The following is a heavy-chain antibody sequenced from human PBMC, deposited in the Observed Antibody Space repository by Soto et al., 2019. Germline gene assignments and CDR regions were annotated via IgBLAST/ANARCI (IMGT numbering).Heavy chain of an antibody. CDR3: AQDHYVSAIYGMDV. V-gene: IGHV3-9*01. CDR2: ITWNSGTI. CDR1: GFTFDDYA. D-gene: IGHD3-10*01. Sequence: EVQLVESGGGLVQPGRSLRLSCAASGFTFDDYAMHWVRQTPGKGLEWVTGITWNSGTIGYADSVKGRFTISRDNGKNSLYLQRNSLRPEDTALYYCAQDHYVSAIYGMDVWGQGTTVTVSS. J-gene: IGHJ6*02.